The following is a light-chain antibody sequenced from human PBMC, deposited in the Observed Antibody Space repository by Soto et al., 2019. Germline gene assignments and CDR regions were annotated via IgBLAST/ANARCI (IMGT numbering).Light chain of an antibody. V-gene: IGKV3-11*01. Sequence: EIVLTQSPATLSLSPGERATLYCRASQSVSSYLAWYQQKPGQPPRLLIYDASNRATGIPARFSGSGSGTDFTLTISSLEPEDFAVYYCQRRSNWSTTFGQGTKVDIK. CDR1: QSVSSY. CDR3: QRRSNWSTT. CDR2: DAS. J-gene: IGKJ1*01.